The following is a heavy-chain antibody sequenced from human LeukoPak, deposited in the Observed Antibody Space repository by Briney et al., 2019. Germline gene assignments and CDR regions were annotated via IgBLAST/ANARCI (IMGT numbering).Heavy chain of an antibody. CDR1: GCTFTGYY. J-gene: IGHJ1*01. Sequence: ASVTVSCKASGCTFTGYYMHWVRLAPGQGLEWMGWINPNSGGTNYAQKFQGRVTMTRDTSINTAYMELSRLRSDDTAVYYCARASVRPFFQHWGQGTLVTVSS. D-gene: IGHD5/OR15-5a*01. V-gene: IGHV1-2*02. CDR3: ARASVRPFFQH. CDR2: INPNSGGT.